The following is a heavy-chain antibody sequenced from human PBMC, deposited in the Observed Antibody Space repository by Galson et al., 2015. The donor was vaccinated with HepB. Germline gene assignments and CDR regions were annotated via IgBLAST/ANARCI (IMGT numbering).Heavy chain of an antibody. D-gene: IGHD5-24*01. CDR1: GYTFSRFS. Sequence: SVKVSCKASGYTFSRFSISWLRQAPGQGLEWMGWISGYDVNVRYAQKFQGRLTTTTDTSTSTAHLDLRSLRSDDSAVYYCARGGLATIGGPTFDYWGQGTLVTVSS. CDR2: ISGYDVNV. J-gene: IGHJ4*02. CDR3: ARGGLATIGGPTFDY. V-gene: IGHV1-18*01.